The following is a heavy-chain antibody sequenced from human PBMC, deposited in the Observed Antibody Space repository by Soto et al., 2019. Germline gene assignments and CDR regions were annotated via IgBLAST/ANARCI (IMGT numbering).Heavy chain of an antibody. Sequence: QLHLQESGSGLVRPSQTLSLTCTVSGGSVGSGDFSWSWIRQPLGKGLEWVGCIYSSGSTHYSPSLRGRVTVSIDRSKNQISLTLTSVTAADTAVYYCARDSYERIGGGVNDTFDVWGQGTVVTVSS. V-gene: IGHV4-30-2*01. J-gene: IGHJ3*01. CDR3: ARDSYERIGGGVNDTFDV. CDR1: GGSVGSGDFS. D-gene: IGHD3-10*01. CDR2: IYSSGST.